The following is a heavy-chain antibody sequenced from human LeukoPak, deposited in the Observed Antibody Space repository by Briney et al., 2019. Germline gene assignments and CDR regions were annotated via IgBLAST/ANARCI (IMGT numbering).Heavy chain of an antibody. CDR3: ARGRKRFVVVPAAIHYFDY. J-gene: IGHJ4*02. D-gene: IGHD2-2*01. Sequence: SETLSLTCAVYGGSFSGYYWSWIRQPPGKGLEWIGEINHSGSTSYNPSLKSRVTISVDTSKNQFSLKLSSVTAADTAVYYCARGRKRFVVVPAAIHYFDYWGQGTLVTVSS. CDR1: GGSFSGYY. V-gene: IGHV4-34*01. CDR2: INHSGST.